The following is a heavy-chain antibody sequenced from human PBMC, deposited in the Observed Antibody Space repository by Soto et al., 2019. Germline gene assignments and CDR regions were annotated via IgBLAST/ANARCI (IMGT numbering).Heavy chain of an antibody. Sequence: GGSLRLSCAASGFTFSSYGMHWVRQAPGKGLEWVAVIWYDGSNKYYADSVKGRFTISRDNSKNTLYLQMNSLRAEDTAVYYCARDIMGAADYDILTGSYGMDVWGQGTTVTVSS. D-gene: IGHD3-9*01. CDR1: GFTFSSYG. CDR3: ARDIMGAADYDILTGSYGMDV. V-gene: IGHV3-33*01. CDR2: IWYDGSNK. J-gene: IGHJ6*02.